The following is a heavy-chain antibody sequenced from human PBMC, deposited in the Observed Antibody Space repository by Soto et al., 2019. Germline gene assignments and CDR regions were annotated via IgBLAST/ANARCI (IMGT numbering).Heavy chain of an antibody. Sequence: ASVKVSCKASGYTFTGYYMHWVRQAPGQGLEWMGWINPNSGGTNYAQKFQGRVTMTRDTSISTAYMELSRLRSDDTAAYYCARGLVVVVAATRNWFDPWGQGTLVTVSS. CDR1: GYTFTGYY. CDR2: INPNSGGT. CDR3: ARGLVVVVAATRNWFDP. J-gene: IGHJ5*02. V-gene: IGHV1-2*02. D-gene: IGHD2-15*01.